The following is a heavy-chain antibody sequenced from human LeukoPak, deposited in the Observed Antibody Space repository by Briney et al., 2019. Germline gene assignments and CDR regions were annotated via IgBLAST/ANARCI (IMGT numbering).Heavy chain of an antibody. CDR1: GFTFSSYA. Sequence: GGSLRLSCAASGFTFSSYAMSWVRQAPGKGLEWVSAISGSGGSTYYADSVKGRFTISRDNSKNTLYLQMNSPRAEDTAVYYCAKPMVRGVICGMDVWGQGTTVTVSS. J-gene: IGHJ6*02. CDR3: AKPMVRGVICGMDV. CDR2: ISGSGGST. D-gene: IGHD3-10*01. V-gene: IGHV3-23*01.